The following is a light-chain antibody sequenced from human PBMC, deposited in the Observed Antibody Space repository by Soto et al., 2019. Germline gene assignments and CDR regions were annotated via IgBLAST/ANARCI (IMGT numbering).Light chain of an antibody. CDR1: QGISNY. V-gene: IGKV1-27*01. CDR2: AAS. Sequence: DIQMTQSPSSLSASVGDRVTITCRASQGISNYLAWYQQKPGKVPKLLIYAASTLQSGVPSRFSGSGSGTDFTLTISSLQPEDVATYYCQKYNSALGGFTFGPGTKVDIK. J-gene: IGKJ3*01. CDR3: QKYNSALGGFT.